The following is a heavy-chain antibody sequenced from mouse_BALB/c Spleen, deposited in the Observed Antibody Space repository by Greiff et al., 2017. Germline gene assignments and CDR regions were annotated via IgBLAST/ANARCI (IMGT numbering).Heavy chain of an antibody. J-gene: IGHJ4*01. Sequence: VQLKESGPGLVKPSQSLSLTCTVTGYSITSDYAWNWIRQFPGNKLEWMGYISYSGSTSYNPSLKSRISITRDTSKNQFFLQLNSVTTEDTATYYCACYDEGLYYAMDYWGQGTSVTVSS. CDR2: ISYSGST. D-gene: IGHD2-12*01. CDR1: GYSITSDYA. CDR3: ACYDEGLYYAMDY. V-gene: IGHV3-2*02.